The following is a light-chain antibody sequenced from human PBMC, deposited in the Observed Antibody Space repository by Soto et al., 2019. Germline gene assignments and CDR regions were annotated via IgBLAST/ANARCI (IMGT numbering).Light chain of an antibody. J-gene: IGLJ1*01. V-gene: IGLV1-47*01. Sequence: QSVLTQPPSASGTPGQRVTISCSGSSSNIGSNYVYWYQQLPGTAPKVLIYRNNQRPSGVPDRFAGSKSGTSASLAISGLQAEDEANYYCCAYADTFYVFGTGTKVTVL. CDR3: CAYADTFYV. CDR1: SSNIGSNY. CDR2: RNN.